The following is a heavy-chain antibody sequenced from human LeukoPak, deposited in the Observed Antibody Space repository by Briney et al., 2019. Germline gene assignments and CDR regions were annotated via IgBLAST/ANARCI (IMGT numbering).Heavy chain of an antibody. CDR1: GGSISNYY. CDR2: INSSGNT. V-gene: IGHV4-4*07. D-gene: IGHD3-9*01. J-gene: IGHJ5*02. Sequence: SETLSLTCTVSGGSISNYYWSWIRQPAGKGLEWIGRINSSGNTNYNPSLKSRVTMSVDPSKNQFSLKLSSVTAADTAVYYCARGVDILTGYYWFDPWGQGTLVTVSS. CDR3: ARGVDILTGYYWFDP.